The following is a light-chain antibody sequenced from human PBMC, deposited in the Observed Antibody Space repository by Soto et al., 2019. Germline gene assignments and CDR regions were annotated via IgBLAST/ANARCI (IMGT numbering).Light chain of an antibody. J-gene: IGKJ1*01. V-gene: IGKV3-20*01. CDR1: QSVSSRY. Sequence: EIVLTQSPVTLSWSPGERATLSCRAMQSVSSRYLAWYPQKPGQAPRLLISGASSRAADIPDRFSGSGSGTDFTLTINRLEPEDFAVYYCQQYGGSPRTFGQGTKVDIK. CDR2: GAS. CDR3: QQYGGSPRT.